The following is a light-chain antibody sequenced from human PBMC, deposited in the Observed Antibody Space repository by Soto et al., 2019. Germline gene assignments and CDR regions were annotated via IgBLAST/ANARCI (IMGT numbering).Light chain of an antibody. CDR3: QKYSSVPV. CDR1: QGIRNF. CDR2: AAS. Sequence: DIQMTQSPTSLSASVGDRVTITCRASQGIRNFVAWYQQKPGKAPKLLIYAASTLQSGVPPRFSGSGSGTDFTLTINSLQPEDVATYSCQKYSSVPVFGPGTKVEI. J-gene: IGKJ3*01. V-gene: IGKV1-27*01.